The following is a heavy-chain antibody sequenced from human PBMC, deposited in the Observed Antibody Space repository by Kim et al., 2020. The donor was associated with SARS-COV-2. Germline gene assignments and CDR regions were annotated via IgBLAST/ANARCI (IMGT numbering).Heavy chain of an antibody. D-gene: IGHD3-10*01. CDR3: ARVMGSGSYYGYNYAMDV. Sequence: ASVKVSCKASGFSFTSYDIYWVRQATGQGLEWMGWMNVDSGNTGYVEKFRGRVMMTRDTSKSTAYMELSSLRSDDTAVYYCARVMGSGSYYGYNYAMDVWGQGPTVTVSS. V-gene: IGHV1-8*01. J-gene: IGHJ6*02. CDR2: MNVDSGNT. CDR1: GFSFTSYD.